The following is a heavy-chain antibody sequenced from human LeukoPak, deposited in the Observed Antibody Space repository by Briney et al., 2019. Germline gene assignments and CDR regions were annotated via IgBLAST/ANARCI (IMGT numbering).Heavy chain of an antibody. J-gene: IGHJ4*02. Sequence: SQTLSLTCAISGDSVSSNSAAWNWIRQSPSRGLEWLGRTYYRSKWYNDYAVSVKSRITINPDTSKNQFSLQLNSVTPEDTAVYYWAATPLSMGWYPPFDYWGQGTLVTVSS. CDR2: TYYRSKWYN. D-gene: IGHD6-19*01. CDR3: AATPLSMGWYPPFDY. V-gene: IGHV6-1*01. CDR1: GDSVSSNSAA.